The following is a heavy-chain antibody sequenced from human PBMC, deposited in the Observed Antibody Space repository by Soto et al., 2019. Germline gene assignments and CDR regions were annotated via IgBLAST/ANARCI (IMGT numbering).Heavy chain of an antibody. CDR3: ARALAGYLALDAFDI. V-gene: IGHV6-1*01. CDR2: TYYRSKWYN. J-gene: IGHJ3*02. Sequence: SKPLSRTCALSGDSVSSNSAASNLTRRSPSTGHVWLGRTYYRSKWYNAYAVCVKSRITINRDTCKIQFSLQLNSVTPEDTAVYYCARALAGYLALDAFDIWRQGTMVTVSS. CDR1: GDSVSSNSAA. D-gene: IGHD6-13*01.